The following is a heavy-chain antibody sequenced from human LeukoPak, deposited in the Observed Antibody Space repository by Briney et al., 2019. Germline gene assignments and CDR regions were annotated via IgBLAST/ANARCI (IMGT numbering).Heavy chain of an antibody. Sequence: GGSLRLSCAASGITFNSYAMSWVRQAPGKGLEWVSTISFSGGSTYYADSVKGRFSISRDNSNNTLYLQTSSLRAEDTAVYYCAKGVLGAGSLLEYFQHWGQGTLVTVSS. V-gene: IGHV3-23*01. D-gene: IGHD3-10*01. CDR1: GITFNSYA. CDR3: AKGVLGAGSLLEYFQH. J-gene: IGHJ1*01. CDR2: ISFSGGST.